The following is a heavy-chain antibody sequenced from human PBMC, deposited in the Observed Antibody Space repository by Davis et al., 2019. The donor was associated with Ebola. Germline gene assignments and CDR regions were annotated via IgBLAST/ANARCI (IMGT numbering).Heavy chain of an antibody. V-gene: IGHV4/OR15-8*01. J-gene: IGHJ3*02. D-gene: IGHD3-9*01. CDR3: ARDDLIGAFEI. CDR1: GFTFNNYW. Sequence: ESLKISCAASGFTFNNYWMTWVRQPPGKGLEWIGKIYHSGRTDYNPSLKSRVTISVDKSKNQFSLKMRSVTAAETAVYYCARDDLIGAFEIWGRGTKVTVSS. CDR2: IYHSGRT.